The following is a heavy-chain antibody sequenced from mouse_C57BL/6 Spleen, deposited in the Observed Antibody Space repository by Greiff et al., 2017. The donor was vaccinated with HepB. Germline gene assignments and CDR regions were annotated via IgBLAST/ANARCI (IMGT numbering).Heavy chain of an antibody. CDR2: ISSGSSTI. CDR1: GFTFSDYG. Sequence: EVKLQESGGGLVKPGGSLKLSCAASGFTFSDYGMHWVRQAPEKGLEWVAYISSGSSTIYYADTVKGRFTISRDNAKNTLFLQMTSLRSEDTAMYYCATYGSSYWYFDVWGTGTTVTVSS. V-gene: IGHV5-17*01. D-gene: IGHD1-1*01. J-gene: IGHJ1*03. CDR3: ATYGSSYWYFDV.